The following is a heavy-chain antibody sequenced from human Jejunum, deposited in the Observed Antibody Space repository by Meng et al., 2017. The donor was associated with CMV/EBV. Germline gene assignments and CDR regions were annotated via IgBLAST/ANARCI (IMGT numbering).Heavy chain of an antibody. Sequence: CAVSGDSIGRNLWGSWVRQPPGKGLEWIGEISYSGSTKYNPSLQSRVTISSDTTNNRFSLRLNSVTAADTGVYFCARSPGFWSLDYWGRGTLVTVSS. J-gene: IGHJ4*02. CDR3: ARSPGFWSLDY. CDR2: ISYSGST. V-gene: IGHV4-4*01. CDR1: GDSIGRNLW. D-gene: IGHD2-8*02.